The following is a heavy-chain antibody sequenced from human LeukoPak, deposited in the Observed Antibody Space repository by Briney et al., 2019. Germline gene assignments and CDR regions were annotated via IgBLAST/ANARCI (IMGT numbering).Heavy chain of an antibody. CDR3: ARVSYDSSGYIYDY. CDR1: GFTSSSYS. V-gene: IGHV3-48*01. Sequence: GGSLRLSCAASGFTSSSYSMNWVRQAPGKGLEWVSYISSSSSTIYYADSVKGRFTISRDNAKNSLYLQMNSLRAEDTAVYYCARVSYDSSGYIYDYWGQGTLVTVSS. D-gene: IGHD3-22*01. CDR2: ISSSSSTI. J-gene: IGHJ4*02.